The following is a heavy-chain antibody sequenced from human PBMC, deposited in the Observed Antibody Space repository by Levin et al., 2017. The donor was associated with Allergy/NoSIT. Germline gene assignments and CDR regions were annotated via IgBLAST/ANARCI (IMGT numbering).Heavy chain of an antibody. CDR1: GGSFSGYY. J-gene: IGHJ4*02. CDR3: HIETSSSWFYFDY. Sequence: PSETLSLTCAVYGGSFSGYYWSWIRQPPGKGLEWIGEINHSGSTNYNPSLKSRVTISVDTSKNQFSLKLSSVTAADTAVYYCHIETSSSWFYFDYWGQGTLVTVSS. D-gene: IGHD6-13*01. V-gene: IGHV4-34*01. CDR2: INHSGST.